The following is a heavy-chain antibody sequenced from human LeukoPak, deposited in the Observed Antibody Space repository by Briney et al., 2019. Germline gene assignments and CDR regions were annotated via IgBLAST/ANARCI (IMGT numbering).Heavy chain of an antibody. Sequence: SVKVSCKASGGTFSSYAISWVRQAPGQGLEWMGRIIPIFGTANYAQKFQGRVTITTDASTSTAYMELSSLRSEDTAVYYCARGRPYCSGGSCYRRFDYWGQGTLVTVCS. CDR1: GGTFSSYA. J-gene: IGHJ4*02. D-gene: IGHD2-15*01. CDR3: ARGRPYCSGGSCYRRFDY. V-gene: IGHV1-69*05. CDR2: IIPIFGTA.